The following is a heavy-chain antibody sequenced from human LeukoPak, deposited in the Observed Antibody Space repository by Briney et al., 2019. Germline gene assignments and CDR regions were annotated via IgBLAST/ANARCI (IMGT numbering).Heavy chain of an antibody. J-gene: IGHJ3*02. V-gene: IGHV4-39*07. CDR1: GGSISSSSYY. D-gene: IGHD3-22*01. Sequence: SETLSLTCTVSGGSISSSSYYWGWIRQPPGKGLEWIGRIYTSGSTNYNPSLKSRVTISVDTSKNQFSLKLSSVTAADTAVYYCAGRYYYDSSGPYYIWGQGTMVTVSS. CDR2: IYTSGST. CDR3: AGRYYYDSSGPYYI.